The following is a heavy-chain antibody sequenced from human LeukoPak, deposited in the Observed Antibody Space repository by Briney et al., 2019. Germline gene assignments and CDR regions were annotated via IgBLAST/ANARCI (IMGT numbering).Heavy chain of an antibody. CDR3: VKFGVDYDMGG. Sequence: PSETLSLTCTGSGDSITGSYCTWVRQPPGQGLEWIGKINYSGRAYYNPSLKRRITISVDTSKNQMSLTLTSVTAAATAIYYCVKFGVDYDMGGWGQGTTVTVSS. V-gene: IGHV4-59*01. CDR2: INYSGRA. CDR1: GDSITGSY. D-gene: IGHD3-16*01. J-gene: IGHJ6*02.